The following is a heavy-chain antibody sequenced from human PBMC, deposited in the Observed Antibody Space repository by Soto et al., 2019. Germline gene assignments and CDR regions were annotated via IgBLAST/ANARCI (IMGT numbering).Heavy chain of an antibody. J-gene: IGHJ6*02. Sequence: QVQLQQWGAGLLKPSETLSLTCAVYGGSFSGYYWSWIRQPPGKGLEWIGEINHSGSTNYNPSLKSRVTISVDTSKIQFSLRLSSVTAADTAVYYCARWAGMLTGLGSDYYGMDVWGQGTTVTVSS. D-gene: IGHD3-9*01. V-gene: IGHV4-34*01. CDR2: INHSGST. CDR3: ARWAGMLTGLGSDYYGMDV. CDR1: GGSFSGYY.